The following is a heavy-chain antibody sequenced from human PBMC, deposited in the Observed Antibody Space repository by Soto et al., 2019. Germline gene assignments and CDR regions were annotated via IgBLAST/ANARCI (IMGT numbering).Heavy chain of an antibody. CDR3: ARGPFCGNDCYFDV. CDR1: GGSISGFY. CDR2: IYSSGAT. V-gene: IGHV4-4*07. D-gene: IGHD2-21*02. J-gene: IGHJ4*02. Sequence: SETLSLTCTVAGGSISGFYWSWVRQPAGKGLEWIGRIYSSGATKYNPALRNRVTMSVDTSTDQYSLHLASMTAADTAVYFCARGPFCGNDCYFDVWGQGTQVTVSS.